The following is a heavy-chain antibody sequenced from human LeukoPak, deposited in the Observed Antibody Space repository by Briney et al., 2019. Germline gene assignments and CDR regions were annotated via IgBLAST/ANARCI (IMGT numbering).Heavy chain of an antibody. CDR2: INPNSGGT. CDR1: VYTFTFYY. CDR3: APRRSSGWLSSYYFDY. D-gene: IGHD6-19*01. J-gene: IGHJ4*02. V-gene: IGHV1-2*02. Sequence: ASVTVSFKSSVYTFTFYYMHWVRQAPGQGREWMGWINPNSGGTNYAQKFQGRVTMTRDTSISTAYMELSRLRSDDTAVYYCAPRRSSGWLSSYYFDYWGQGTLVTVSS.